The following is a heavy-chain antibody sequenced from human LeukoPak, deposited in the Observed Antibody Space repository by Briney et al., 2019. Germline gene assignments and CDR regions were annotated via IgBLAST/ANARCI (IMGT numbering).Heavy chain of an antibody. D-gene: IGHD4/OR15-4a*01. CDR1: GGSINSYY. CDR2: KYYSGTT. V-gene: IGHV4-59*01. CDR3: ATHTTSYGEHY. Sequence: SETLSLTCTVTGGSINSYYWSWIRQPPGKGLEWIGYKYYSGTTKYNPSLKSRVTISLDTSKNQFSLKLTPVTTADTAVYYCATHTTSYGEHYWGQGALVTVSS. J-gene: IGHJ4*02.